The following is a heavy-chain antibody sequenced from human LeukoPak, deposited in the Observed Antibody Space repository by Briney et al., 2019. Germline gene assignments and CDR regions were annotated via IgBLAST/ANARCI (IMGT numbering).Heavy chain of an antibody. V-gene: IGHV4-61*02. CDR2: FYTSGST. Sequence: SETLSLTCAVSGGSISSASYDWSWIRQPAGKGLEWIGRFYTSGSTNYNPSLKSRVTISVDTSKNQFSLKLSSVTAADTAVYYCARSHYCTGGSCYSAIWFDPWGQGTLVTVSS. CDR3: ARSHYCTGGSCYSAIWFDP. D-gene: IGHD2-15*01. CDR1: GGSISSASYD. J-gene: IGHJ5*02.